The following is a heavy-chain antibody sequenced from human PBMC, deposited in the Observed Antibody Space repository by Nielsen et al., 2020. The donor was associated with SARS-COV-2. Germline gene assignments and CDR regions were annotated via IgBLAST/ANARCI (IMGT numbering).Heavy chain of an antibody. V-gene: IGHV4-31*11. D-gene: IGHD4-17*01. CDR1: GGSISSGGYY. CDR2: IYYSGST. J-gene: IGHJ6*02. CDR3: ARSTVTSPYYYYYGMDV. Sequence: SETLSFTCAVSGGSISSGGYYWSWIRQHPGKGLEWIGYIYYSGSTYYNPSLKSRVTISVDTSKNQFSLKLSSVTAADTAVYYCARSTVTSPYYYYYGMDVWGQGTTVTVSS.